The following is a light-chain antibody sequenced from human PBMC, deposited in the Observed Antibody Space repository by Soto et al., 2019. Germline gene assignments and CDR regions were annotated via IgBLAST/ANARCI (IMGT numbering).Light chain of an antibody. Sequence: DLQMTQSPSSLSASVGDRVTITCQSRQDISNFLNWYQQKPGKAPTLLIYDASNLETGVPSRFSGSGSETDFTFTISSLQPEDIATYYCQQYDNLPPFTFGPGTKVDIK. CDR3: QQYDNLPPFT. J-gene: IGKJ3*01. CDR2: DAS. CDR1: QDISNF. V-gene: IGKV1-33*01.